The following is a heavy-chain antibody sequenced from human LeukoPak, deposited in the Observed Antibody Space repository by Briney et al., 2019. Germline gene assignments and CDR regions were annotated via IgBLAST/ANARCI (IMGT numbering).Heavy chain of an antibody. CDR3: AKAAPSLRYYLDY. D-gene: IGHD6-6*01. CDR2: ISSDGGSS. J-gene: IGHJ4*02. CDR1: GFTFDDYA. V-gene: IGHV3-43D*03. Sequence: GGSLRLSCAASGFTFDDYAMHWVRQAPGKGLEWVSLISSDGGSSYYRDSVKGRFTISRDNSKNSLHLQMNSLRTEDTALYYCAKAAPSLRYYLDYWGQGTLVTASS.